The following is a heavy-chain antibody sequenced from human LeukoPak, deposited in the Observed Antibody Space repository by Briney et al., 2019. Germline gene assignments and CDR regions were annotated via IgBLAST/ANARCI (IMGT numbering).Heavy chain of an antibody. J-gene: IGHJ4*02. CDR1: GFTFSSFS. D-gene: IGHD4-17*01. V-gene: IGHV3-48*02. Sequence: PGRSLRLSCAASGFTFSSFSMNWVRQAPGKGLEWVSYISSGSSTTYYADSVKGRFTISRDNAKNSLYLQMNSLRDEDTAVYYCARSPFGTVTTDYWGLGTLVTVSS. CDR2: ISSGSSTT. CDR3: ARSPFGTVTTDY.